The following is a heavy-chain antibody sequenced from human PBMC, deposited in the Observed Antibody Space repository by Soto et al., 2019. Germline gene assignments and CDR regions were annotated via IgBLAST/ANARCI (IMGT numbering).Heavy chain of an antibody. CDR1: GFSFSSDS. Sequence: EVQLVESGGGLVKPGGSLRLSCAASGFSFSSDSMGWVRQAPGKGLEWVSSISSSGSFKNYADSVKGRFTISRDNAKNSLYMQIMGLKDDDTAVYYCAKYPPTGNTLDWADSWGQGTLVTVSS. V-gene: IGHV3-21*01. J-gene: IGHJ4*02. CDR3: AKYPPTGNTLDWADS. D-gene: IGHD1-7*01. CDR2: ISSSGSFK.